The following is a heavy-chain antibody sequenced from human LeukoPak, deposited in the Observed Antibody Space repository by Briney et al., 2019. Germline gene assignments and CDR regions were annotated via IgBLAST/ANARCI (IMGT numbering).Heavy chain of an antibody. CDR3: ARVFTMVRGAFDP. CDR1: GGTFISYA. D-gene: IGHD3-10*01. Sequence: SVKVSRKASGGTFISYAISWVRQAPGQGLEWMGGIIPIFGTANYAQKFQGRVTITADESTSTAYMELSSLRSEDTAVYYCARVFTMVRGAFDPWGQGTLVTVSS. V-gene: IGHV1-69*13. J-gene: IGHJ5*02. CDR2: IIPIFGTA.